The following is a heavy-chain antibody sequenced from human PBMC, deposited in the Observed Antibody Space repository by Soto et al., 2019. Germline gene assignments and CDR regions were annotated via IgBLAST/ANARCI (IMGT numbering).Heavy chain of an antibody. CDR2: IYHSGST. CDR3: ARERPPFYYDSSGYYNNGAFDI. CDR1: GGSISSSNW. D-gene: IGHD3-22*01. J-gene: IGHJ3*02. Sequence: SETLSLTCAVSGGSISSSNWWSWVRQPPGKGLEWIGEIYHSGSTNYNPSLKSRVTISVDKTKNQFSLKMSSVTAADTAVYYCARERPPFYYDSSGYYNNGAFDIGGQGTMVTVSS. V-gene: IGHV4-4*02.